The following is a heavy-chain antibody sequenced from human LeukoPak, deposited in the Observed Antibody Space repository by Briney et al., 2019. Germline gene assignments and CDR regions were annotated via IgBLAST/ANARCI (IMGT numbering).Heavy chain of an antibody. CDR1: GGSISSYY. Sequence: SETLSLTCTVSGGSISSYYWSWIRQPPGKGLEWIGYIYYSGSTNYNPSLKSRVIISVDTSKNQFSLKLSPVTAADTAVYFCARLGADYSGNIIKYYFDYWGQGTLVTVSS. CDR3: ARLGADYSGNIIKYYFDY. D-gene: IGHD4-23*01. V-gene: IGHV4-59*01. CDR2: IYYSGST. J-gene: IGHJ4*02.